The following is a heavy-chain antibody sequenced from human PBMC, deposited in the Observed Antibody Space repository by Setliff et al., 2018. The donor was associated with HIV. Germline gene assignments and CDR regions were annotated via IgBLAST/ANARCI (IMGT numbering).Heavy chain of an antibody. CDR1: GDSIDDFY. D-gene: IGHD1-1*01. J-gene: IGHJ4*02. CDR2: IFSNVTT. CDR3: ARRKLSKGGAFDY. V-gene: IGHV4-4*09. Sequence: SETLSLTCTVSGDSIDDFYWSWIRQPPGRGLEWIGYIFSNVTTNYSPSLKSRVTMSIDRSKSQFLLNLTSVNASDTAIYYCARRKLSKGGAFDYWGQGALVNRLL.